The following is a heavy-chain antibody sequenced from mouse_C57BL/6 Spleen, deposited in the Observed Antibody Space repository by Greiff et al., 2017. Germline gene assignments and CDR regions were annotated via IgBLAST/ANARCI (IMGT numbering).Heavy chain of an antibody. V-gene: IGHV1-15*01. Sequence: QVQLQQSGAELVRPGASVTLSCKASGYTFTDYEMHWVKQTPVHGLEWIGAIDPETGGTAYNQKFKGKAILTADKSSSTAYMELSSLTSEDSAVYDCTRSGYGNYFDYWGQGTTLTVSS. CDR2: IDPETGGT. CDR1: GYTFTDYE. CDR3: TRSGYGNYFDY. D-gene: IGHD2-1*01. J-gene: IGHJ2*01.